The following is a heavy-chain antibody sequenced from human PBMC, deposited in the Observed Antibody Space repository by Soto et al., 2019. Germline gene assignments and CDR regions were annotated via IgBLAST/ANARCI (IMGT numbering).Heavy chain of an antibody. CDR3: ARWLGYGPHFDY. D-gene: IGHD5-12*01. Sequence: QVQLQESGPGLVKPSQTLSLTCTVSGGSISSGDYYWSWIRQPPGKGLECIGYIYYSGSTYYNPSLMSRVTISVDTSKNQFSLKLSSVTAADTAVYYCARWLGYGPHFDYWGQGTLVTVSS. CDR2: IYYSGST. CDR1: GGSISSGDYY. J-gene: IGHJ4*02. V-gene: IGHV4-30-4*01.